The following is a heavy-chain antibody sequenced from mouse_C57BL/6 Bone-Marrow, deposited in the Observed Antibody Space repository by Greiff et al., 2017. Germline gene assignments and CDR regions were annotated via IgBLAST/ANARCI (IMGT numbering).Heavy chain of an antibody. V-gene: IGHV1-64*01. CDR1: GYTFTSYW. J-gene: IGHJ3*01. CDR3: ARATMGSWFAY. CDR2: IHPNSGST. Sequence: QVQLKQPGAELVKPGASVKLSCKASGYTFTSYWMHWVKQRPGQGLEWIGMIHPNSGSTNYNEKFKSKATLTVDKSSSTAYMQLSSLTSEDSAVYYSARATMGSWFAYWGQGTLVTVSA. D-gene: IGHD1-1*02.